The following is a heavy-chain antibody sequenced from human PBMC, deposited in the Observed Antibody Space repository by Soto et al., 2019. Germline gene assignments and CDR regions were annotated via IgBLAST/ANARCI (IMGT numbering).Heavy chain of an antibody. J-gene: IGHJ4*02. D-gene: IGHD3-22*01. CDR3: ARDNRSGYYFES. V-gene: IGHV4-30-2*01. CDR2: IYQSGTT. Sequence: QVQLQESGSGLVKPSQTLSLTCDVSGDSISSGGYSWNWIRQTPGKGLEWIGNIYQSGTTAYNPSLKSRVTISVDRSKNQFSLKLSSVTAADTAVYYCARDNRSGYYFESWGQGTLVTVSS. CDR1: GDSISSGGYS.